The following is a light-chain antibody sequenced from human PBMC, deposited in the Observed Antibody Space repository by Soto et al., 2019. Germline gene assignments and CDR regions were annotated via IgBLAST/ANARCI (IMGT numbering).Light chain of an antibody. CDR3: QQYTDWQIT. CDR2: AEY. J-gene: IGKJ5*01. V-gene: IGKV3-15*01. CDR1: QSINSN. Sequence: LMTQSPATLSVVPGYRDTLSCRASQSINSNLAWYQQQPGQATRLIIYAEYTRATAVTDRFSGSGSGTDFTLNITSMQSDDSAVYFCQQYTDWQITLGQGTRVEIK.